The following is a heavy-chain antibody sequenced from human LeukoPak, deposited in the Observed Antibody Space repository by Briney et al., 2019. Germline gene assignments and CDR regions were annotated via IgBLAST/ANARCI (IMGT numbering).Heavy chain of an antibody. CDR1: GGTFSSYA. V-gene: IGHV1-8*02. D-gene: IGHD3-10*01. CDR2: MNPNSGDT. J-gene: IGHJ1*01. Sequence: ASVKVSCKASGGTFSSYAINWVRQATGQGLEWMGYMNPNSGDTGYAQKFQGRLTMTWDTSITTAYMELASLRSDDTAVYYCARELRRDEHRGQGTLVTVSS. CDR3: ARELRRDEH.